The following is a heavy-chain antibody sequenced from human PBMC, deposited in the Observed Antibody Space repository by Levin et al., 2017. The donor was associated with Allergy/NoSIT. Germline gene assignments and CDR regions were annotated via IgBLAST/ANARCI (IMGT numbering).Heavy chain of an antibody. CDR1: GYSFKGYW. CDR3: ARQVVTSRRSFDY. CDR2: IYPGDSDT. V-gene: IGHV5-51*01. J-gene: IGHJ4*02. Sequence: GESLKISCKGLGYSFKGYWIGWVRQMPGKGLEWMGIIYPGDSDTTYSPSFKGQVTISADKSISTAYLQWSSLKAPDTGLYYCARQVVTSRRSFDYWGQGTLVTVSS. D-gene: IGHD3-22*01.